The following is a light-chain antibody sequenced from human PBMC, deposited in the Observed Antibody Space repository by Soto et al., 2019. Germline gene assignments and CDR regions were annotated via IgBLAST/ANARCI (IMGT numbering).Light chain of an antibody. CDR3: PEYGSTPLT. V-gene: IGKV3-20*01. Sequence: EIVLTQSPDTLSLSPGERATLSCRASQSVRNNYLAWYQQKPGQAPRFLIFDASSRATGIPDRFSGSGSGTDFTLTISRLEPEDFEVYYCPEYGSTPLTFGGGTKV. CDR2: DAS. J-gene: IGKJ4*01. CDR1: QSVRNNY.